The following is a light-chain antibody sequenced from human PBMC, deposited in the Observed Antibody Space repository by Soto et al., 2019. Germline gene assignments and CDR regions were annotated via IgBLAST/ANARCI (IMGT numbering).Light chain of an antibody. CDR2: DAS. CDR1: QSVSSY. Sequence: EIVLTQSPATLSLSPGERATLSCRASQSVSSYLAWYQQKPGQAPRLLIYDASNRATGIPARFSGSRSGTDFTLTISSLEPEDFAVYYCQQRSNWPTFGQGTKLEI. J-gene: IGKJ2*01. CDR3: QQRSNWPT. V-gene: IGKV3-11*01.